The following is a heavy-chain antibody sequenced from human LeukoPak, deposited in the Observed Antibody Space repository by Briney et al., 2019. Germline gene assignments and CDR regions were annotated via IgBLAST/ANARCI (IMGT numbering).Heavy chain of an antibody. CDR3: ARGPYYYDSSGFLDAFDI. D-gene: IGHD3-22*01. CDR2: IKEDGSEK. Sequence: GGSLRLSCAASGFTFSSYWMSWVRQAPGKGLEWVANIKEDGSEKYNVDSVKGRFTISRDNAKNSLYLQVNSLRAEDTAVYYCARGPYYYDSSGFLDAFDIWGQGTMVTVSS. V-gene: IGHV3-7*01. CDR1: GFTFSSYW. J-gene: IGHJ3*02.